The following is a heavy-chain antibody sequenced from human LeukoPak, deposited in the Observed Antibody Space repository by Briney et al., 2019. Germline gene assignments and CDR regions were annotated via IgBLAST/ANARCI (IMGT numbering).Heavy chain of an antibody. D-gene: IGHD6-19*01. Sequence: SLRLSCAASGFTFSSYAMHWVRQAPGKGLEWVAAISYDGSNKYYADSVKGRFTISRDNSKNTLYLQMNSLRAEDTAVYYCARDRQGMAVAGTVYYWGQGTLVTVSS. CDR1: GFTFSSYA. V-gene: IGHV3-30-3*01. CDR3: ARDRQGMAVAGTVYY. J-gene: IGHJ4*02. CDR2: ISYDGSNK.